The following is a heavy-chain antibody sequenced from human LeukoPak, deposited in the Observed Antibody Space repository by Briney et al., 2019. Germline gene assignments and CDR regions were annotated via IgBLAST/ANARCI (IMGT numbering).Heavy chain of an antibody. V-gene: IGHV4-38-2*02. D-gene: IGHD2-8*02. CDR3: AKDRGYWSPDWYFDL. CDR1: DYSISSAYF. J-gene: IGHJ2*01. Sequence: PSETLSLTCAVSDYSISSAYFWGWIRQPPGKGLEWIGSFYHSGTTYYNPSLKSRVTISVDTSKNQFSLKLSSVTAADTAVYYCAKDRGYWSPDWYFDLRGRGTLVTDSS. CDR2: FYHSGTT.